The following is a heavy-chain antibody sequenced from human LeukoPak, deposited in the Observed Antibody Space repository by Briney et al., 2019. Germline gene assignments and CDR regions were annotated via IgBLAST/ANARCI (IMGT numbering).Heavy chain of an antibody. D-gene: IGHD3-16*01. J-gene: IGHJ3*02. CDR3: ARETGGWDAFDI. V-gene: IGHV3-66*01. CDR1: GFTFSSYK. Sequence: PGGSLRLSCAASGFTFSSYKMNWVRQAPRTGLEWVSVLSAVGSTYYADSVKGRFTISRDNSKNTVYLQMNSLTADDTAIYYCARETGGWDAFDIWGQGTMVAVSS. CDR2: LSAVGST.